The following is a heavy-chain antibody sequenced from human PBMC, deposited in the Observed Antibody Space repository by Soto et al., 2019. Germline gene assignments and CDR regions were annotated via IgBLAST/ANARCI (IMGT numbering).Heavy chain of an antibody. J-gene: IGHJ6*02. D-gene: IGHD6-13*01. CDR3: ARAYSSSWSYYYYGMDV. Sequence: SVKVSCKGSGGTFSSYAISWVRQAPGQGLEWMGGIIPIFGTANYAQKFQGRVTITADKSTSTAYMELSSLRSEDTAVYYCARAYSSSWSYYYYGMDVWGQGTTVTVSS. CDR2: IIPIFGTA. CDR1: GGTFSSYA. V-gene: IGHV1-69*06.